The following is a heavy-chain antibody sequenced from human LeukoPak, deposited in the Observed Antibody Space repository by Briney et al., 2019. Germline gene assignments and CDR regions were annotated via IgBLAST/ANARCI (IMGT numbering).Heavy chain of an antibody. CDR2: IFYSGST. CDR3: ARYSSTYFFDH. CDR1: GGSISNYY. Sequence: SETLSLTCTVSGGSISNYYWSWIRQPPGKGLEWIGYIFYSGSTNYNPSLKSRVTISVDTSKNQFSLKVTSVTAADTAVYYCARYSSTYFFDHWGQGILVTVSS. D-gene: IGHD6-13*01. J-gene: IGHJ4*02. V-gene: IGHV4-59*01.